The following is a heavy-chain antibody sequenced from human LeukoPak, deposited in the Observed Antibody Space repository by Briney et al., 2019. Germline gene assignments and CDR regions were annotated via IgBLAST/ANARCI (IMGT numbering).Heavy chain of an antibody. J-gene: IGHJ3*02. V-gene: IGHV1-2*04. Sequence: ASVKVSCKASGYTFTGYYMHWVRQAPGQGLEWMGWINPNSGGTNYAQKFQGWVTMTRDTSISTAYMELSRLRSDDTAVYYCARWNPSHGDYGYDAFDIWGQGTMVTVSS. D-gene: IGHD4-17*01. CDR2: INPNSGGT. CDR1: GYTFTGYY. CDR3: ARWNPSHGDYGYDAFDI.